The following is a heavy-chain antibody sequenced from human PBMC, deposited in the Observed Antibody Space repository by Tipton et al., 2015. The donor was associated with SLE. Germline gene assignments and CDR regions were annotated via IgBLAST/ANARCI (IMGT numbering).Heavy chain of an antibody. D-gene: IGHD6-13*01. J-gene: IGHJ5*02. V-gene: IGHV4-59*12. Sequence: TLSLTCAVYGGSFSSYYWSWIRQPPGKGLEWIGYIYYSGSTNYNPSLKSRVTISVDTSKNQFSLKLSSVTAADTAVYYCARDESTGAELEDMAAAANWFDPWGQGTLVTVSS. CDR2: IYYSGST. CDR1: GGSFSSYY. CDR3: ARDESTGAELEDMAAAANWFDP.